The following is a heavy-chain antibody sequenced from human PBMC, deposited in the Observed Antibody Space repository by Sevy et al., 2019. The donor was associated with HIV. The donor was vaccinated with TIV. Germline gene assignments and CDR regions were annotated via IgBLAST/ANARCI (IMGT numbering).Heavy chain of an antibody. CDR3: ARAPGVVAEYYFDY. D-gene: IGHD3-22*01. CDR1: GFTFSDHY. V-gene: IGHV3-72*01. J-gene: IGHJ4*02. Sequence: GGSLRLSCAASGFTFSDHYMDWVRQAPGKGLEWVGRTRNKANSYTTEYAASVKGRFTISRDDSKNSLYLQMNSLKTEDTAMYYCARAPGVVAEYYFDYWGQGTLVTVSS. CDR2: TRNKANSYTT.